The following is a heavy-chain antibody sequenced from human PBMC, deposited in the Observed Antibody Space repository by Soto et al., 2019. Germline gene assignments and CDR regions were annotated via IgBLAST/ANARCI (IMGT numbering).Heavy chain of an antibody. D-gene: IGHD3-22*01. V-gene: IGHV2-26*01. CDR1: GFSLSNARMG. J-gene: IGHJ2*01. CDR3: ARIRGTDDSSEGFSWYFDL. CDR2: IFSNDEK. Sequence: QVTLKESGPVLVNPTETLTLTCTVSGFSLSNARMGVSWIRQPPGKALEWLAHIFSNDEKSYSTSLKSRLTISKDTSKSQVVLTMTNMDPVDTATYYCARIRGTDDSSEGFSWYFDLWGRGTLVTVSS.